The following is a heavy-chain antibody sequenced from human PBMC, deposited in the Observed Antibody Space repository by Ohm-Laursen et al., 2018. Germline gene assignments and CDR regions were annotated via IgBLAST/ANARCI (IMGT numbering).Heavy chain of an antibody. CDR3: ARESRYCSGGNCYYWFDP. D-gene: IGHD2-15*01. Sequence: GSLRLSCAASGFTVSSNYMSWVRQAPGKGLEWVSVIYSGGSTSYADSVKGRFTISRDNSKNTLYLQMNTLRAKDTAVYYCARESRYCSGGNCYYWFDPWGQGALVTVSS. V-gene: IGHV3-53*01. CDR2: IYSGGST. J-gene: IGHJ5*02. CDR1: GFTVSSNY.